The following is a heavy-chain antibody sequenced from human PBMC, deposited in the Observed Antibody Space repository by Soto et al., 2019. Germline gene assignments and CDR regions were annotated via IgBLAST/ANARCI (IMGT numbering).Heavy chain of an antibody. D-gene: IGHD2-15*01. V-gene: IGHV1-69*13. CDR2: IIPIFGTA. J-gene: IGHJ4*02. CDR3: AMGYCSGGSCGFFDY. Sequence: ASGKVSCKASGGTFSSYAISWVRQAPGQGLEWMGGIIPIFGTANYAQKFQGRVTITADESTSTAYMELSSLRSEDTAVYYCAMGYCSGGSCGFFDYWGQGTLVTVSS. CDR1: GGTFSSYA.